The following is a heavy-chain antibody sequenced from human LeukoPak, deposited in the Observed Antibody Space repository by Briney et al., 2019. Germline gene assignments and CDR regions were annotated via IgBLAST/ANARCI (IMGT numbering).Heavy chain of an antibody. V-gene: IGHV3-23*01. CDR1: GFTFTTYA. D-gene: IGHD3-9*01. Sequence: GGSLRLSCAASGFTFTTYAMSWVRQAPGKGLEWVSGISGSGGSTYYADSVKGRFTISRDNSKNTLYLQMNSLRAEDTAVYYCAKDYRSLYDILTGHLDYWGQGTLVTVSS. CDR3: AKDYRSLYDILTGHLDY. CDR2: ISGSGGST. J-gene: IGHJ4*02.